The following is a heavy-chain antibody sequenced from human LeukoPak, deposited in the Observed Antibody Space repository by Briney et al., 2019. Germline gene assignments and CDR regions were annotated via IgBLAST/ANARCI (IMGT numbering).Heavy chain of an antibody. D-gene: IGHD3-10*01. CDR2: IYYSGSS. V-gene: IGHV4-59*01. CDR1: GGSISTYY. CDR3: AGRRGDAPYFDY. Sequence: SETLSLTCTGSGGSISTYYWSWIRQPPGKGLEWIGYIYYSGSSNYNPSLKSRVTISVDTSKNQFSLKLSSVTAEDTAVYYCAGRRGDAPYFDYWGQGTLVTVSS. J-gene: IGHJ4*02.